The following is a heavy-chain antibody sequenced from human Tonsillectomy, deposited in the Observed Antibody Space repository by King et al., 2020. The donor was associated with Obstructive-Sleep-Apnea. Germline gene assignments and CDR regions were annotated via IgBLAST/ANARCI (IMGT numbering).Heavy chain of an antibody. D-gene: IGHD6-13*01. Sequence: QWQLVQSGAEVKKPGASVKVSCKASGYTFTNYYMHWVRQAPGQGLEWMGVVDPSGGSTSNAQNFQGRVTMTRDTSTNTVYMDLSSLSYEDTAVYYCARTLPPGVAAAGTNWYFDLWGRGTLVTVSS. CDR3: ARTLPPGVAAAGTNWYFDL. CDR1: GYTFTNYY. CDR2: VDPSGGST. V-gene: IGHV1-46*01. J-gene: IGHJ2*01.